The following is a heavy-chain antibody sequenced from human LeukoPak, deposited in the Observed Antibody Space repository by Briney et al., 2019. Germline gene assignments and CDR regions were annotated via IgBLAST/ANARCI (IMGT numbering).Heavy chain of an antibody. V-gene: IGHV3-11*04. J-gene: IGHJ4*02. CDR1: GFTFSDYY. CDR2: ISSSGSTI. CDR3: ARDECGDCSEFDY. Sequence: GGSLRLSCAASGFTFSDYYMSWIRQAPGKGLEWVSYISSSGSTIYYADPVKGRFTISRDNAKNSLYLQMNSLRAEDTAVYYCARDECGDCSEFDYWGQGTLVTVSS. D-gene: IGHD2-21*02.